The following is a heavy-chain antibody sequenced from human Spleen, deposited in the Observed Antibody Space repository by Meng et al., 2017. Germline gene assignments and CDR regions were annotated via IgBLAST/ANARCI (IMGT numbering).Heavy chain of an antibody. J-gene: IGHJ5*02. CDR1: GYPFASFP. CDR2: INTNTGNP. CDR3: ARPYCTSTSCYGWFDP. V-gene: IGHV7-4-1*02. Sequence: QGWLVQPGYELKKPGASLKVSCKASGYPFASFPMNWVRQAPGQGLEWMGWINTNTGNPTYAQGFTGRFVFSLDTSVSTAYLQISSLKAEDTAVYYCARPYCTSTSCYGWFDPWGQGTLVTVSS. D-gene: IGHD2-2*01.